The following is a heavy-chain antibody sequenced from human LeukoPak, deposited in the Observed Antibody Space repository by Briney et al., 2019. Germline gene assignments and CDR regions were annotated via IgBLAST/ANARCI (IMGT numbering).Heavy chain of an antibody. V-gene: IGHV4-34*01. CDR2: INHSGST. D-gene: IGHD3-3*01. J-gene: IGHJ4*02. CDR3: ARGTYYDFWSGYPNPRPLDY. CDR1: GGSFSGYY. Sequence: TSETLSLTCAVYGGSFSGYYWSWIRQPPGKGLEWIGEINHSGSTNYNPSLKSRVTISVDTSKNQFSLKLSSVTAADTAVYYCARGTYYDFWSGYPNPRPLDYWGQGTLVTVSS.